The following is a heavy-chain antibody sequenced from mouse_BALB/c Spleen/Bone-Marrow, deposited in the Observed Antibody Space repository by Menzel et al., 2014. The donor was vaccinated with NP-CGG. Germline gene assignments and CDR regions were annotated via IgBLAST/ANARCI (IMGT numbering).Heavy chain of an antibody. CDR1: GYSFTTYW. CDR2: IHPSDSET. J-gene: IGHJ3*01. D-gene: IGHD2-1*01. V-gene: IGHV1-61*01. Sequence: VQLQQSGTEVVRPGASVKLSCKASGYSFTTYWMNWVKQRPGQGLEWIGMIHPSDSETRLNQKFKDKATLTVDKSSSTAYMQLNSQTSEDSAVYYCAREKVYYGISWFAYWGQGTLVTVSA. CDR3: AREKVYYGISWFAY.